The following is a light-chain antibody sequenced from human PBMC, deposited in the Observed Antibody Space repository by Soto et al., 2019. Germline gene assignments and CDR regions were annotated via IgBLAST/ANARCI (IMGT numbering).Light chain of an antibody. CDR3: ISYTGSSTSYV. CDR2: EVS. Sequence: QSMLTQPASVSGSPGQSITISYSGTSSDVGSYDHVAWYQQFPGKTPKLMIYEVSNRPSGVSSRFSGSKSGNTASLTISGLQAEDEADYYCISYTGSSTSYVFGSGTKVTVL. CDR1: SSDVGSYDH. V-gene: IGLV2-14*01. J-gene: IGLJ1*01.